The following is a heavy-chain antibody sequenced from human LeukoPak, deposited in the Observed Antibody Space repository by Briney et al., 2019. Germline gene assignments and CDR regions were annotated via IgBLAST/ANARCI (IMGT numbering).Heavy chain of an antibody. CDR3: ARDLLGYGNFDY. D-gene: IGHD5-12*01. J-gene: IGHJ4*02. CDR1: GGSISSGDYY. CDR2: ICYSGTT. Sequence: SQTLSLTCTVSGGSISSGDYYWSWIRQHPGKGLEWIGYICYSGTTYYNPSLNSRVTISVDTSENQFSLRLSSVTAADTAVYYCARDLLGYGNFDYWGQGTLVTVSS. V-gene: IGHV4-31*03.